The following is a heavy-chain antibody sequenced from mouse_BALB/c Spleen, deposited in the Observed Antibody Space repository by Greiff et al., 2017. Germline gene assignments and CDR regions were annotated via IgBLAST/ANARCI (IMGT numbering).Heavy chain of an antibody. CDR3: ARGGGNSFAY. Sequence: EVQLVESGGGLVKPGGSLKLSCAASGFTFSDYYMYWVRQTPEKRLEWVATISDGGSYTYYPDSVKGRFTISRDNAKNNLYLQMSSLKSEDTAMYCCARGGGNSFAYWGQGTLVTVSA. V-gene: IGHV5-4*02. CDR2: ISDGGSYT. J-gene: IGHJ3*01. CDR1: GFTFSDYY. D-gene: IGHD2-1*01.